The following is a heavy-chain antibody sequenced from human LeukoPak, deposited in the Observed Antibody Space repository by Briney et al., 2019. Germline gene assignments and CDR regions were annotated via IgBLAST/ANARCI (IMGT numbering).Heavy chain of an antibody. CDR1: GYTFTSYG. CDR3: AREGIAAADYNWFDP. D-gene: IGHD6-13*01. CDR2: ISAYNGNT. V-gene: IGHV1-18*01. J-gene: IGHJ5*02. Sequence: ASVNVSCMASGYTFTSYGISWVRQAPGQGLESMGWISAYNGNTNYAQKLQGRVTMTTDTSTSTAYMELRSLRSDDTAVYYCAREGIAAADYNWFDPWGQGTLVTVSS.